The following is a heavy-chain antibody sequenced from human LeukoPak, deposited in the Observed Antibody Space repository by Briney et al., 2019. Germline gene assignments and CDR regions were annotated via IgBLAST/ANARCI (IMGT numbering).Heavy chain of an antibody. V-gene: IGHV3-74*01. CDR3: ARDLSFSPDH. CDR1: GFTLSSSW. Sequence: PGGSLRLSCAASGFTLSSSWMHWVRQAPGKGPVWVAHVSPDGNLANYADSVKGRFIISRDNAKNTLFLQMNSLRAEDTAVYYCARDLSFSPDHWGQGTLVTVSS. J-gene: IGHJ4*02. CDR2: VSPDGNLA.